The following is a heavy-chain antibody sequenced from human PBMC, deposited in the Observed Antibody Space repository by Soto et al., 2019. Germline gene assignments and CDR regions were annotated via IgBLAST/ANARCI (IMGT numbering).Heavy chain of an antibody. Sequence: SVEVSFKASGGTFISYAISWVRQAPGQGLKWMGGIIPIFGTANYAQKFQGRVTITADKSTSTAYMELSSLRSEDTAVYYCARGQQQLVLLSWFDPWGQGTLVTVSS. D-gene: IGHD6-13*01. CDR1: GGTFISYA. CDR2: IIPIFGTA. CDR3: ARGQQQLVLLSWFDP. J-gene: IGHJ5*02. V-gene: IGHV1-69*06.